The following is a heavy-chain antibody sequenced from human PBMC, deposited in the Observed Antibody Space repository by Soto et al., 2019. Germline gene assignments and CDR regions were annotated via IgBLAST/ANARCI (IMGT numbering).Heavy chain of an antibody. D-gene: IGHD2-2*01. Sequence: PGGSVRLSGPASGFIFSSYGMHWVRQWHGKGLGCVAVIWYDGSTKVYGESVKGRFTISRDNSKDMLYLEMDSLRADDTAVYSCARAGVVEAIQVGYFQHWGQGT. J-gene: IGHJ1*01. V-gene: IGHV3-33*01. CDR1: GFIFSSYG. CDR3: ARAGVVEAIQVGYFQH. CDR2: IWYDGSTK.